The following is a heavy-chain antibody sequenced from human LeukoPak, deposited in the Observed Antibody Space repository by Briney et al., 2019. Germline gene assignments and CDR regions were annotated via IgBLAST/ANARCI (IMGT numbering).Heavy chain of an antibody. D-gene: IGHD1-20*01. CDR3: ARERYNWNYDYYYMDV. Sequence: SETLSLTCVVYGGAFSGYYWSWIRQPPGKGLEWIGEINHRGSTNYNPSLKSRVTISVDTSKNQFSLKLSSVTAADTAVYYCARERYNWNYDYYYMDVWGKGTTVTISS. CDR1: GGAFSGYY. J-gene: IGHJ6*03. CDR2: INHRGST. V-gene: IGHV4-34*01.